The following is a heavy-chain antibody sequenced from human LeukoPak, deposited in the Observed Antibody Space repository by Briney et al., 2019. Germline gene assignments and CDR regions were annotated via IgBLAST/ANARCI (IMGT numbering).Heavy chain of an antibody. J-gene: IGHJ1*01. Sequence: PSETLSLTCTVSGVSIGTSTHYWAWIRQPPGKGLEWIASMFYGGSTYYNASLRSRVSLSVDTSRNQFSLKLTSVTASDTAIFYCVRQGGWGGAASLIDFWGQGTLLTVSS. CDR1: GVSIGTSTHY. CDR2: MFYGGST. D-gene: IGHD2-15*01. CDR3: VRQGGWGGAASLIDF. V-gene: IGHV4-39*01.